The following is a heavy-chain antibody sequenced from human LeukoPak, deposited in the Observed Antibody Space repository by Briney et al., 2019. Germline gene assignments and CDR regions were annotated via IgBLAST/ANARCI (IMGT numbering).Heavy chain of an antibody. CDR1: GFTFSSYA. Sequence: GGSLRLSCAASGFTFSSYAMHWVRQAPGRGLEYVSAISSNGGSTYYANSVKGRFAISRDNSKNTLYLQMGSLRAEDMAVYYCASPGAYYWGQGTLVTVSS. CDR3: ASPGAYY. J-gene: IGHJ4*02. CDR2: ISSNGGST. V-gene: IGHV3-64*01.